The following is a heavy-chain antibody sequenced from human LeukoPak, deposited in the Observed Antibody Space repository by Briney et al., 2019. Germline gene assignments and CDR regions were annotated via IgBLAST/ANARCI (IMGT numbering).Heavy chain of an antibody. D-gene: IGHD6-19*01. J-gene: IGHJ4*02. V-gene: IGHV3-23*01. CDR2: ISGSGGST. CDR3: ASPAVAGTIRGYPEAY. CDR1: GFTFSSYA. Sequence: QPGGSLRLSCAASGFTFSSYAMSWVRQAPGKGLEWVSAISGSGGSTYYADSVKGRFTISRDNSKNTLYLQMNSLRAEDTAVYYCASPAVAGTIRGYPEAYWGQGTLVTVSS.